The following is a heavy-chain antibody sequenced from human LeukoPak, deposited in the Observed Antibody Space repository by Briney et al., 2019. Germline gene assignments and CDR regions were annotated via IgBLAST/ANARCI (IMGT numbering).Heavy chain of an antibody. CDR3: ARDWGGYDN. CDR1: GYTFTGYY. D-gene: IGHD5-12*01. V-gene: IGHV1-2*02. Sequence: SVKVSCKASGYTFTGYYMHWVRQAPGQGLEWMGWINPDSGGTKYAKNFQGRVTMTRDTSISTVYMELSSLRSDDTAVYYCARDWGGYDNWGQGTLVTVSS. J-gene: IGHJ4*02. CDR2: INPDSGGT.